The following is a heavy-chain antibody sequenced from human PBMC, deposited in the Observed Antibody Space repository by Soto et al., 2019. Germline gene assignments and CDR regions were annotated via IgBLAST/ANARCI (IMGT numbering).Heavy chain of an antibody. D-gene: IGHD2-15*01. J-gene: IGHJ4*02. V-gene: IGHV1-69*02. CDR2: IIPILGIA. CDR3: ARMNCSGGSCYSYDPLDY. Sequence: QVQLVQSGAEVKKPGSSVKVSCKASGGTFSSYTISWVRQAPGQGLEWMGRIIPILGIANYAQKFQGRVTITADKSTSTAYMELSSLRSEDTAVYYCARMNCSGGSCYSYDPLDYWGQGTLVTVSS. CDR1: GGTFSSYT.